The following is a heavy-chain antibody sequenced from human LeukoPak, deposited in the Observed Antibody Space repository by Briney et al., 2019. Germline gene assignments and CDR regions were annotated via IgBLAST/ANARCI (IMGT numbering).Heavy chain of an antibody. D-gene: IGHD3-10*01. V-gene: IGHV4-34*01. CDR2: INHSGGT. CDR1: GGSFSGYY. J-gene: IGHJ6*03. CDR3: ARDLDSGGSGSASGDYYYMDV. Sequence: SETLSLTCAVYGGSFSGYYWSWIRQPPGKGLEWIGEINHSGGTNYNPSLKSRVTISVDTSKNQFSLKLSSVTAADTAVYYCARDLDSGGSGSASGDYYYMDVWGKGTTVTISS.